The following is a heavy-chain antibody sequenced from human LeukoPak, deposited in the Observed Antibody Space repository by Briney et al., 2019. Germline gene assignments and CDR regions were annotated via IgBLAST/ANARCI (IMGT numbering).Heavy chain of an antibody. V-gene: IGHV4-39*07. D-gene: IGHD4-11*01. CDR1: GGSISSSSYY. CDR3: ARDFDYRQDYFDY. Sequence: PSETLSLTCTVSGGSISSSSYYWGWIRQPPGKGLEWIGSIYYSGSTYYNPSLKSRVTISVDTSKNQFSLKLSSVTAADTAVYYCARDFDYRQDYFDYWGQGTLVTVSS. CDR2: IYYSGST. J-gene: IGHJ4*02.